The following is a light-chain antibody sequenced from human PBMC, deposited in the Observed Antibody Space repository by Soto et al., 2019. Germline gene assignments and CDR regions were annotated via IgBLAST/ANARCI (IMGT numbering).Light chain of an antibody. CDR1: QGVGTN. J-gene: IGKJ2*01. CDR2: GAT. V-gene: IGKV3-15*01. Sequence: EVVMTQSPATLSVSPGERATLSCRASQGVGTNLAWHQQKPGQPPRLLIYGATTRATGIPARFSGSGSGTEFTLTISSLQSEDFVVYYCQQYHDWPPYTFGQGTKLEIK. CDR3: QQYHDWPPYT.